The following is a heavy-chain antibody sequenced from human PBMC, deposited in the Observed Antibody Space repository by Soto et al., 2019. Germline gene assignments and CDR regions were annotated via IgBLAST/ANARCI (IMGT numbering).Heavy chain of an antibody. V-gene: IGHV1-3*01. CDR2: INAGNGNT. Sequence: GASVKVSCKASGYTFTSYAMHWVRQAPGQRLEWMGWINAGNGNTKYSQKFQGRVTITRDTSASTAYMELSSLRSEDTAVYYCARVELTVTTPSDNWFDPWGQGTLLTVSS. CDR1: GYTFTSYA. D-gene: IGHD4-4*01. J-gene: IGHJ5*02. CDR3: ARVELTVTTPSDNWFDP.